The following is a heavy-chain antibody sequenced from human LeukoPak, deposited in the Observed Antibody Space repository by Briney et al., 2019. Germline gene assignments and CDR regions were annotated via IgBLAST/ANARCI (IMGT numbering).Heavy chain of an antibody. D-gene: IGHD1-26*01. Sequence: PGGSLRLSCVVSGFTFSSYWMSWVRLAPGKGLEWVVNIKQDGSEKYYVDSVKGRFTMSRDNAKNSLYLQMNSLRAEDTAVYYCARVQWELRGVGSYFEYWGQGALVTVSS. V-gene: IGHV3-7*01. CDR3: ARVQWELRGVGSYFEY. CDR2: IKQDGSEK. J-gene: IGHJ4*02. CDR1: GFTFSSYW.